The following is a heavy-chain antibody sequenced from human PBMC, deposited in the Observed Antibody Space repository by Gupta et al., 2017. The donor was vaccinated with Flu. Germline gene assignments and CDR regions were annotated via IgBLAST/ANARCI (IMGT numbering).Heavy chain of an antibody. D-gene: IGHD3-16*01. CDR1: FSSYT. Sequence: FSSYTMTWVRQAPGKGLEWVSALVASDSSTYYADSVKGRFTISRDNSKNTLYLQMDSLRPEDTAIYYCARNGGGLGVWGQGTTVTVSS. V-gene: IGHV3-23*01. J-gene: IGHJ6*02. CDR2: LVASDSST. CDR3: ARNGGGLGV.